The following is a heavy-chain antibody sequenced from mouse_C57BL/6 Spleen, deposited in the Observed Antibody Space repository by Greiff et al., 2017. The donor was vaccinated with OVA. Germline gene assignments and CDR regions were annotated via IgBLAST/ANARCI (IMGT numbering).Heavy chain of an antibody. J-gene: IGHJ2*01. V-gene: IGHV1-22*01. CDR3: ASDDGYYFDY. CDR1: GYTFTDYN. CDR2: IYPNNGGT. D-gene: IGHD2-3*01. Sequence: VQLQQSGPELVKPGASVKMSCKASGYTFTDYNMHWVKQRHGKGLEWIGWIYPNNGGTSYNEKFKGKATLTANKSSSTAYMELRSLTSEDSAVYYCASDDGYYFDYWGQGTTLTVST.